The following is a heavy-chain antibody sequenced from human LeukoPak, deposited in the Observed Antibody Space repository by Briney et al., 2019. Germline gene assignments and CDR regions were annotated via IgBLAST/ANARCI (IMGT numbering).Heavy chain of an antibody. V-gene: IGHV3-7*01. D-gene: IGHD3-9*01. CDR1: GFMFNDFW. J-gene: IGHJ4*02. Sequence: PGGSLRLSCGASGFMFNDFWMSWVRRVPGKGLEWVANINEDGSETDYVDSVKGRFTISRDNAQNSVYLEMDSLRGDDTGVYFCAKRNTFWFFENWGQGALVTVSS. CDR3: AKRNTFWFFEN. CDR2: INEDGSET.